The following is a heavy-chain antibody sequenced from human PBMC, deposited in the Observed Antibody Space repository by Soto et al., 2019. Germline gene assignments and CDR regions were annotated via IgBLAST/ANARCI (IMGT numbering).Heavy chain of an antibody. D-gene: IGHD2-15*01. J-gene: IGHJ6*03. CDR3: ARLGNRGGPYYYMDV. V-gene: IGHV4-59*01. Sequence: PSETLSLTCTVSGGSISGYYWSWIRQSPGTGLEWIGYIYYSGSTNYNPSLKSRVTISVDTSKNQFSLKLSSVTAADTAVYYCARLGNRGGPYYYMDVWGKGTTVTVSS. CDR1: GGSISGYY. CDR2: IYYSGST.